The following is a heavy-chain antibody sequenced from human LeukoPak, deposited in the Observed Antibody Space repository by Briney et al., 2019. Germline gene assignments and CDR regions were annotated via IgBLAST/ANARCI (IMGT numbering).Heavy chain of an antibody. D-gene: IGHD2-2*01. J-gene: IGHJ5*02. V-gene: IGHV4-30-2*01. CDR3: AREGGYCSSTSCYSGWFDP. CDR1: GGSISSGGYS. Sequence: PSQTLSLTCAVSGGSISSGGYSWSWIRQPPGKGLEWIGYIYHSGSTYYNPSLKSRVTISVDRSKTQFSLKLSSVTAADTAVYYCAREGGYCSSTSCYSGWFDPWGQGTLVTVSS. CDR2: IYHSGST.